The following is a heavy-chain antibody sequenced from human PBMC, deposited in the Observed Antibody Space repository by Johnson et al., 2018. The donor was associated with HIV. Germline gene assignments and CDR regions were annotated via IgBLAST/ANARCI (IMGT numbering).Heavy chain of an antibody. CDR1: GFTFDDYT. D-gene: IGHD1-26*01. Sequence: VQLVESGGVVVQPGGSLRLSCAASGFTFDDYTMHWVRQAPGKGLEWVSLISWDGGSTYYADSVKGRFTISRDDSKNTLYLQMNSLKTEDTAVYYCTESGSYYPPDAFDIWGQGTMVTVSS. J-gene: IGHJ3*02. V-gene: IGHV3-43*01. CDR2: ISWDGGST. CDR3: TESGSYYPPDAFDI.